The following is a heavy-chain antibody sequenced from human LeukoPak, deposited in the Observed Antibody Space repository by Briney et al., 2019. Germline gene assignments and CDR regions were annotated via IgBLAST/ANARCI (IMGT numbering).Heavy chain of an antibody. CDR3: ARDQDIVVVVAALRQREMGGFDP. D-gene: IGHD2-15*01. CDR1: GYTFTNYD. V-gene: IGHV1-8*01. CDR2: MNPKSGNT. J-gene: IGHJ5*02. Sequence: GASVKVSCKASGYTFTNYDINWVRQATGQGPEWMGWMNPKSGNTGYAQKFQGRVTMTRNTSISTAYMELSSLRSDDTAVYYCARDQDIVVVVAALRQREMGGFDPWGQGTLATVSS.